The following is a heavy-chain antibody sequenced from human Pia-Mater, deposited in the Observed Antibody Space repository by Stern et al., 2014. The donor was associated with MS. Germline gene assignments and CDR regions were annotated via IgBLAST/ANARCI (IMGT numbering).Heavy chain of an antibody. J-gene: IGHJ4*02. CDR3: ARGLGTYDSSGYWVFDY. CDR1: GFTFSSYG. CDR2: IWYDGSNK. Sequence: VHLVESGGGVVQPGRSLRLSCAASGFTFSSYGMHWVRQAPGKGLEWGAVIWYDGSNKDYADSVKGRFTISRDNSKNTLYLQMNSLRAEDTAVYYCARGLGTYDSSGYWVFDYWGQGTLVTVSS. D-gene: IGHD3-22*01. V-gene: IGHV3-33*01.